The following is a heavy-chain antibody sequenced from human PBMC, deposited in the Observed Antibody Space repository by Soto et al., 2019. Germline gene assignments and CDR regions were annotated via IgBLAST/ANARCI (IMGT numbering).Heavy chain of an antibody. D-gene: IGHD6-19*01. V-gene: IGHV4-34*01. J-gene: IGHJ6*02. CDR3: ARDLVSGRDYYYYYGMDV. CDR2: INHSGST. CDR1: GGSFSGYY. Sequence: SETLSLTCAVYGGSFSGYYWSWIRQPPGKGLEWIGEINHSGSTNYNPSLKSRVTISVDTSKNQFSLKLSSVTAADTAVYYCARDLVSGRDYYYYYGMDVWGQGTTVTVSS.